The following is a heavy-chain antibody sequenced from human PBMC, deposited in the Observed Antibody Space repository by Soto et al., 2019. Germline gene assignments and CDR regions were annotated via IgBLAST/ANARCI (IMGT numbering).Heavy chain of an antibody. J-gene: IGHJ3*02. CDR3: GRGGGYIWGSYRYPPDAFDI. CDR2: IYHSGST. D-gene: IGHD3-16*02. V-gene: IGHV4-4*02. Sequence: QVQLQESGPGLVKPSGTLSLTCAVSSGSISSSNWWSWVRQPPGKGLEWIGEIYHSGSTNYNPSLKSRVTISVDKSKNQVSLKLSAVTAADTAVYYGGRGGGYIWGSYRYPPDAFDIWGQGTMVTVSS. CDR1: SGSISSSNW.